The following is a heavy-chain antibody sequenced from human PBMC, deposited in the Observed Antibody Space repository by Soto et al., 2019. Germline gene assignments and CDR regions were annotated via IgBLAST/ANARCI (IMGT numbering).Heavy chain of an antibody. Sequence: AGGSLRLSCAASGFTFSDHYMDWVRQAPGKGLEWVGRTRNKANSYTTEYAASVKGRFTISRDDSKNSLYLQMNSLKTEDTAVYYCASPGPYSGSYNYWGQGTLVTVSS. J-gene: IGHJ4*02. D-gene: IGHD1-26*01. V-gene: IGHV3-72*01. CDR2: TRNKANSYTT. CDR3: ASPGPYSGSYNY. CDR1: GFTFSDHY.